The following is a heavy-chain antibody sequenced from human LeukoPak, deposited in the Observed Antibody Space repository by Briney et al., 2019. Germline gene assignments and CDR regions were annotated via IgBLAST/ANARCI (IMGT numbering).Heavy chain of an antibody. CDR3: ARLGSMVRGVRGHY. CDR2: IYYSGST. J-gene: IGHJ4*02. D-gene: IGHD3-10*01. CDR1: GGSISNSSSY. V-gene: IGHV4-39*01. Sequence: PSETLSLTCTVSGGSISNSSSYWGWIRQPPGKGLEWIGSIYYSGSTYYNPSLKSRVTISVDTSKNQFSLKLSSVTAADTAVYYCARLGSMVRGVRGHYWGQGTLVTVSS.